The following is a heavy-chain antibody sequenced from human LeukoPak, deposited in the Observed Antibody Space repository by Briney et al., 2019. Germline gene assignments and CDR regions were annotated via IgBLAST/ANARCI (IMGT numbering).Heavy chain of an antibody. Sequence: PSETLSLTCAVYGGSFNSYYWTWVRQPPGKGLEWIGEVYHLGTTAYNPSLESRVTISVDTSKNQFSLRLNSVTAADTAVYYCARGVFPGIPRKNYFDPWGQGILVTVSS. V-gene: IGHV4-34*01. CDR2: VYHLGTT. D-gene: IGHD1-14*01. CDR3: ARGVFPGIPRKNYFDP. J-gene: IGHJ5*02. CDR1: GGSFNSYY.